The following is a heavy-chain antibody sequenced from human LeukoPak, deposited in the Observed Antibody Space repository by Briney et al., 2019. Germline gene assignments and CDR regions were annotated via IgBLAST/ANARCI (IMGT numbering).Heavy chain of an antibody. V-gene: IGHV3-30*02. CDR1: GFIFSSYG. CDR3: AKVSLNMVNDAFDI. D-gene: IGHD4/OR15-4a*01. Sequence: GGSLRLSCAASGFIFSSYGMHWVRQAPDKGLEWVAFIRYDGSRKYYADSVKGRFTISRDNSKNTLYLQMNGLRAEDTAMYYCAKVSLNMVNDAFDIWGQGAMVSVSS. CDR2: IRYDGSRK. J-gene: IGHJ3*02.